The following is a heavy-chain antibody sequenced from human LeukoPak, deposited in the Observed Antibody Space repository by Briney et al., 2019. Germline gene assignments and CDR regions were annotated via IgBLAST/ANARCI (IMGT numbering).Heavy chain of an antibody. Sequence: GGSLRLSCAASGFTFSSFAMSWVRQAPGKGLEWVSSISGSGESTYYADYVKGRFTVSRDNSKNTVNLQLNSLRAEDTAVYYCARDRYTYYYGSSGGGIDYWGQGTLVTVSS. CDR2: ISGSGEST. J-gene: IGHJ4*02. CDR3: ARDRYTYYYGSSGGGIDY. CDR1: GFTFSSFA. V-gene: IGHV3-23*01. D-gene: IGHD3-22*01.